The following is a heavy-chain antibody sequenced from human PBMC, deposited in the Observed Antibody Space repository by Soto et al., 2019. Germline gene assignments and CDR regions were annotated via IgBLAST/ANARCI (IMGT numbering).Heavy chain of an antibody. Sequence: QAHLVESGGGVVQPGRSLRLSCAAYGFTFRDWGMHWVRQAPGKGLEWVAIIWRDGREKYYADSVKGRVTISRDNSRTTLDLQMNRLGDDDTVVYWCAGDGTAGTAGRGNLDYWGQGSMVTVSS. CDR2: IWRDGREK. J-gene: IGHJ4*02. D-gene: IGHD6-13*01. CDR1: GFTFRDWG. V-gene: IGHV3-33*01. CDR3: AGDGTAGTAGRGNLDY.